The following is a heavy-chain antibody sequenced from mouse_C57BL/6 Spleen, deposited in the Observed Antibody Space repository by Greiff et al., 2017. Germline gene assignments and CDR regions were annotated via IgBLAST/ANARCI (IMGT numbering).Heavy chain of an antibody. CDR1: GYTFTSYW. Sequence: QVQLQQPGAELVRPGTSVKLSCKASGYTFTSYWMHWVKQRPGQGLEWIGVIDPSDSYTNYNQKFKGKATLTVDTSSSTAYMQLSSLTSEDSAVYYCAREVYGNYSFAYWGQGTLVTVSA. J-gene: IGHJ3*01. V-gene: IGHV1-59*01. CDR3: AREVYGNYSFAY. D-gene: IGHD2-1*01. CDR2: IDPSDSYT.